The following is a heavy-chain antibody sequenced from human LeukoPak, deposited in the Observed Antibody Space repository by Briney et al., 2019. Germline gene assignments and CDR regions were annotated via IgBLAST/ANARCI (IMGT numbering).Heavy chain of an antibody. Sequence: GASVKVSCKASGGTFSSYAISWVRQAPGQGLEWMGGIIPIFGTANYAQKFQGRVTITTDESTSTAYMELSSLRSEDTAVYYCATTMEPGLGIFAYWGQGTLVTVSS. CDR3: ATTMEPGLGIFAY. CDR2: IIPIFGTA. V-gene: IGHV1-69*05. CDR1: GGTFSSYA. J-gene: IGHJ4*02. D-gene: IGHD7-27*01.